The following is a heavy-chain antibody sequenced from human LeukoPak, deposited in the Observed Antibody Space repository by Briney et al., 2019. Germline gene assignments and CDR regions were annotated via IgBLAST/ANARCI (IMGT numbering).Heavy chain of an antibody. V-gene: IGHV1-69*05. Sequence: ASVKVSCKASGGTFSSYAISWVRQAPGQGLEWMGGIIPIFGTANYAQKFQGRVTITTDEPTSTAYMELSSLRSEDTAVYYCARMQPAANYLDYWGQGTLVTVSS. CDR2: IIPIFGTA. D-gene: IGHD2-2*01. J-gene: IGHJ4*02. CDR1: GGTFSSYA. CDR3: ARMQPAANYLDY.